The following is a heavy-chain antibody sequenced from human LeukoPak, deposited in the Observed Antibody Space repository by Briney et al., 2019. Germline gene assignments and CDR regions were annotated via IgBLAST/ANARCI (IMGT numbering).Heavy chain of an antibody. V-gene: IGHV3-9*01. CDR2: ISWNSGSI. CDR3: AKGGDYYYYYMDV. J-gene: IGHJ6*03. CDR1: GFTFDDYA. Sequence: GGALRLSCAASGFTFDDYAIHCVRQAPGKGLEWGSGISWNSGSIGYAESVKGRFTISRENSKNTLYLQMNSLRAEDTAVYYCAKGGDYYYYYMDVWGKGTTVTVSS.